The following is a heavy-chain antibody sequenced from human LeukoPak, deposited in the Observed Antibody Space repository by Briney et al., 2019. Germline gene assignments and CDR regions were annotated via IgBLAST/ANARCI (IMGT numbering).Heavy chain of an antibody. J-gene: IGHJ4*02. D-gene: IGHD3-22*01. Sequence: GGSLRLSCAASGFTFSTYAMSWVRQAPGKGLEWVSCINGRGVSTYYADSVKGRFTISRDNSKNTLYLQMSSPRADDTAIYYCAREAYYDCSGSLDYWGQGTLVTVSS. V-gene: IGHV3-23*01. CDR3: AREAYYDCSGSLDY. CDR2: INGRGVST. CDR1: GFTFSTYA.